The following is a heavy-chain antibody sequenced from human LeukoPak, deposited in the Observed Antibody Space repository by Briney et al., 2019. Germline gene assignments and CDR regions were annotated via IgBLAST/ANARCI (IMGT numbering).Heavy chain of an antibody. CDR2: INPNDGDT. Sequence: AASVKVSCKASGYTFTDYYMHWLRQAPAQGFEWMGWINPNDGDTNSPQKFQGRVTMARDPSSSTAHMEVSRMRSDDTAVYYCARANFLYCSSSTCLFDYWGQGTLVTVSS. D-gene: IGHD2-2*01. CDR3: ARANFLYCSSSTCLFDY. V-gene: IGHV1-2*02. J-gene: IGHJ4*02. CDR1: GYTFTDYY.